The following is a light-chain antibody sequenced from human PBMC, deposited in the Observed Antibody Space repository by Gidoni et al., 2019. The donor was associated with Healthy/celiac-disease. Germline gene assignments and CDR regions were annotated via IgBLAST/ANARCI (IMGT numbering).Light chain of an antibody. CDR3: QQYDSYSRT. CDR1: QSLSSL. Sequence: DIQMTQSPSTLSASVGDRVTINCRASQSLSSLLAWYQQKPGNAPKLLIYKASSIESGVPSRFSGSGSGTEFTLTISSLQPDDFAGYYCQQYDSYSRTFGQGTKVEIK. V-gene: IGKV1-5*03. CDR2: KAS. J-gene: IGKJ1*01.